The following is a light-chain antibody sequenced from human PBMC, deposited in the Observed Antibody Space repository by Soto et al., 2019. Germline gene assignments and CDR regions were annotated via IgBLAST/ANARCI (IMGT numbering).Light chain of an antibody. Sequence: QSALTQPASVSGSPGQSIAISCTGTSSDIGANDYVSWYQQHPDKAPKLMIYEVSNQPSGVSNRFSGSKSVNTATLTNSGLQAEDEADYYCSSHTSSNTRIFGTGTKVTVL. CDR2: EVS. CDR3: SSHTSSNTRI. J-gene: IGLJ1*01. V-gene: IGLV2-14*03. CDR1: SSDIGANDY.